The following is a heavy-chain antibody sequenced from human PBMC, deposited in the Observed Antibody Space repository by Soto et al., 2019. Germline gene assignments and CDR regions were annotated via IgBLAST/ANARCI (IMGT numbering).Heavy chain of an antibody. Sequence: DVQLLESGGGLVQWGGSLRLSCVTSGFTFSTYGMTWVRQAPGKGLGWVSCGGSGGGRYYAEYVKGGFTISRDNCKNTMTLEMIRLRAEDTATYYCVKFGGRAYPYSYVDVWGKGTTVTVSS. V-gene: IGHV3-23*01. J-gene: IGHJ6*03. D-gene: IGHD3-10*01. CDR3: VKFGGRAYPYSYVDV. CDR2: CGGSGGGR. CDR1: GFTFSTYG.